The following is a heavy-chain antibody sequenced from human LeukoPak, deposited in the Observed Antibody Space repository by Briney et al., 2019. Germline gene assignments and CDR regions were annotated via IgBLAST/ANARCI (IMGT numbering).Heavy chain of an antibody. V-gene: IGHV3-74*01. D-gene: IGHD4-17*01. CDR3: TRDPFYGDADFDY. Sequence: PGGSLRISFAASGFTFSNYWMHWVRQAPGKGLVWVSRIKRDGSSTTYADSVKGRFTSSRDNAKNMVYLQMNSLRAEDTAVYYCTRDPFYGDADFDYWGQGTLVTVSS. CDR1: GFTFSNYW. CDR2: IKRDGSST. J-gene: IGHJ4*02.